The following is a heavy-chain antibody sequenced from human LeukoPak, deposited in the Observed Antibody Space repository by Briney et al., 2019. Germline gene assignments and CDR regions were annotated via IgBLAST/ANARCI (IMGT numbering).Heavy chain of an antibody. J-gene: IGHJ6*03. CDR3: ARGYYGSGSHCCHMDV. V-gene: IGHV4-34*01. Sequence: PSETLSLTCAVYVGSFSGYYWSWIRQPPGKGLEWIGEINHSGSTNYNSSLKSRVTISVDTSKNQFSLKLSSVTAADTAVYYCARGYYGSGSHCCHMDVWGKGTTVSVSS. D-gene: IGHD3-10*01. CDR1: VGSFSGYY. CDR2: INHSGST.